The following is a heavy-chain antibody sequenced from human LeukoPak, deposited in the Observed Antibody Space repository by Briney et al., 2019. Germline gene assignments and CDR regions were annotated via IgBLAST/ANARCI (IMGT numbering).Heavy chain of an antibody. CDR3: ARRRGFGDRNYYYMDV. V-gene: IGHV4-34*01. Sequence: PSETLSLTCAVYGVSFSGYYWSWLRQPPGKGLEWVGEINHSGSTNYNPSLKSRVTISVDTSKNQFSLKLSSVTAADTAVYYCARRRGFGDRNYYYMDVWGKGTTVTISS. CDR1: GVSFSGYY. D-gene: IGHD3-10*01. CDR2: INHSGST. J-gene: IGHJ6*03.